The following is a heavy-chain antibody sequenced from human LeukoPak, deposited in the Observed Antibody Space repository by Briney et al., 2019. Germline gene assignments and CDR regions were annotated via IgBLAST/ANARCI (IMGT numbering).Heavy chain of an antibody. J-gene: IGHJ6*03. Sequence: SETLSLTCAVYGGSFSGYYWSWVRQPPGKGLEWIGEVNHSGCTNYNPSLKSRVTISVDTSKNQFSLKLSSVTAADTAVYYCARGGRGGYDILTGYYPYYYMDVWGKGTTVTVSS. V-gene: IGHV4-34*01. CDR1: GGSFSGYY. CDR2: VNHSGCT. D-gene: IGHD3-9*01. CDR3: ARGGRGGYDILTGYYPYYYMDV.